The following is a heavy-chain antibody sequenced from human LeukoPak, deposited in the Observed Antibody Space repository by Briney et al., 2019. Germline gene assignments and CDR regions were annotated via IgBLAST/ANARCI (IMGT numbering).Heavy chain of an antibody. Sequence: KPSETLSLTCAVYGGSFSGYYWSWIRQPPGKGLEWIGEINHSGSTNYNPSLKSRVTISVDTSKNQFSLKLSSVTAADTAMYYCARGLRYFMDVWGQGTTVTVSS. V-gene: IGHV4-34*01. CDR3: ARGLRYFMDV. CDR1: GGSFSGYY. CDR2: INHSGST. J-gene: IGHJ6*02. D-gene: IGHD3-9*01.